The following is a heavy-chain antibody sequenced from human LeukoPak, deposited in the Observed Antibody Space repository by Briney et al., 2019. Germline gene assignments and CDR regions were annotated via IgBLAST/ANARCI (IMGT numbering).Heavy chain of an antibody. CDR2: IDSSGTTI. V-gene: IGHV3-48*03. D-gene: IGHD1-26*01. J-gene: IGHJ4*02. CDR3: ARVSESYHDY. Sequence: GGSLRLSCAASGFTFSSCEMNWVRQTPGKGLEWVSYIDSSGTTIYYADSVKGRFTSSRDNAKNSLYLQMNSLRADDTAVYNCARVSESYHDYWGQGTLVTVSS. CDR1: GFTFSSCE.